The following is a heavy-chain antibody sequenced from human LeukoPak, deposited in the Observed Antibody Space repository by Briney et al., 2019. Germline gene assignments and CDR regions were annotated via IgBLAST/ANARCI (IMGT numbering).Heavy chain of an antibody. Sequence: GGSLRLSCAASGFTFSDYYMRWLRQAPGKGLEWVSYISSSGSTIYYSDSVKGRFTISRDNAKNSLYLQMNSLRADATAVYYCARVGDSSGYSIYFDYCGQGHLVTVSS. V-gene: IGHV3-11*01. J-gene: IGHJ4*02. CDR3: ARVGDSSGYSIYFDY. D-gene: IGHD3-22*01. CDR1: GFTFSDYY. CDR2: ISSSGSTI.